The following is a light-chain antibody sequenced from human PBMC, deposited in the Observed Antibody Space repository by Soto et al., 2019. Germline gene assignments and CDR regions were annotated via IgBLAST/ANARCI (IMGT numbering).Light chain of an antibody. J-gene: IGKJ2*01. V-gene: IGKV2-30*01. CDR1: QSLLYSDGETY. CDR2: KVS. CDR3: MQGTHWPYT. Sequence: LVLTQSPLSQPVALGKPASFSCRSSQSLLYSDGETYLSWFQQRPGQSPRRLLYKVSNRDSWVPDRFSGRGSGTDFTLTIRRVEAEDVGIYSCMQGTHWPYTFGQGAKVDIK.